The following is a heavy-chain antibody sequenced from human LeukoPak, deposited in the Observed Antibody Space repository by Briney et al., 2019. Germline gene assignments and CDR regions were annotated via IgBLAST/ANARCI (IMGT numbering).Heavy chain of an antibody. CDR3: ARVGRAAAGYYYYGMDV. Sequence: GRTLRLSCAASGFTFSGYSMNSVRQAAGKGLECVWCISDCSSYIYYADSVKGRFPMSRDNVKSPLYLQMISLRAEDTAVDYGARVGRAAAGYYYYGMDVWGQGTTVTVSS. CDR1: GFTFSGYS. CDR2: ISDCSSYI. D-gene: IGHD6-13*01. J-gene: IGHJ6*02. V-gene: IGHV3-21*01.